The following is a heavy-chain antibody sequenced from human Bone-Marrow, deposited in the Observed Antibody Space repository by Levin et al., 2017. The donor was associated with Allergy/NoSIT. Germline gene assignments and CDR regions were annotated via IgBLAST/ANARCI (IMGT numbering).Heavy chain of an antibody. CDR3: ARVKGYYDFWSGYSGFDP. V-gene: IGHV4-4*07. D-gene: IGHD3-3*01. Sequence: SQTLSLTCTVSGGSISSSYWSWIRQPAGKGLEWIGRIYTSGSTNYNPSLKSRVTMSVDTSKNQFSLKLSSVTAADTAVYYCARVKGYYDFWSGYSGFDPWGQGTLVTVSS. CDR1: GGSISSSY. J-gene: IGHJ5*02. CDR2: IYTSGST.